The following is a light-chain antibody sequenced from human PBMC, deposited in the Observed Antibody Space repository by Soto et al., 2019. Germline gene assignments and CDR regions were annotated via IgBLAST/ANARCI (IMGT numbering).Light chain of an antibody. V-gene: IGLV2-11*01. CDR1: SSDVDIYNY. J-gene: IGLJ2*01. CDR3: CSYAGSFVV. Sequence: QSALTQPRSVSGSPGQSVTISCTETSSDVDIYNYVSWYQQHPGRAPKVIIYDVNKRSSGVPDRFSGSKSGNTASLTISGLQAEDEADYYCCSYAGSFVVFGGGTKLTVL. CDR2: DVN.